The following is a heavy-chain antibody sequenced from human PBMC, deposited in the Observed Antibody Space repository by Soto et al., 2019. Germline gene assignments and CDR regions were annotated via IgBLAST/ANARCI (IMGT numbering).Heavy chain of an antibody. CDR3: AKAPYYCGGDCYPNYWYVDL. CDR2: LSGSGGST. Sequence: EVQLLESGGGLVQPGGSLRLSCAASGFTFSSYAMSWVRQAPGKGLEWVSALSGSGGSTYYADSVKGRFTISRDNSKNTLYLQMNSLRAEDTAVYYCAKAPYYCGGDCYPNYWYVDLWGRGTLVTVSS. J-gene: IGHJ2*01. CDR1: GFTFSSYA. V-gene: IGHV3-23*01. D-gene: IGHD2-21*01.